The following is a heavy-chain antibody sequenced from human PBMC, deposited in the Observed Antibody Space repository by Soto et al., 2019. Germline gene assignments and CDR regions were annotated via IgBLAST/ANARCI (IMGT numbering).Heavy chain of an antibody. J-gene: IGHJ4*02. Sequence: GGPLSLSCAASGVTLSSSAMHWVRQAPGKGLEWVAIISKDGSNKYYADSVKGRFTISRDNSKNTLYLQMNNLRVEDTAVYYCASDWSGNYYAVGYWGQGTLVIVSS. CDR2: ISKDGSNK. CDR1: GVTLSSSA. V-gene: IGHV3-30-3*01. CDR3: ASDWSGNYYAVGY. D-gene: IGHD1-26*01.